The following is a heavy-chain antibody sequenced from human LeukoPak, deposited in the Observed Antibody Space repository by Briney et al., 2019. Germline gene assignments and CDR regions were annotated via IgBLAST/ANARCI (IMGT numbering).Heavy chain of an antibody. Sequence: GASLQTSSKGSGYSFTSYWIGWVRQMPGKGLEWMGIIYPGDSDTRYSPSFQGQVTISADKSISTAYLQWSSLKASDTAMYYCATRGIAAAGTWGSWGQGGLVSVSS. D-gene: IGHD6-13*01. CDR1: GYSFTSYW. CDR2: IYPGDSDT. V-gene: IGHV5-51*01. CDR3: ATRGIAAAGTWGS. J-gene: IGHJ1*01.